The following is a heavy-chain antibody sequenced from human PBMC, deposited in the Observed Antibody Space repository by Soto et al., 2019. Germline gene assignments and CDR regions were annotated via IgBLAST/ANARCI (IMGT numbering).Heavy chain of an antibody. CDR3: TGTTDCTNGVCSGDAFDI. CDR1: RYTFTRYG. CDR2: ISAYNGNT. J-gene: IGHJ3*02. D-gene: IGHD2-8*01. Sequence: ASVXVSCTVSRYTFTRYGISWARSARGQGLEWMGWISAYNGNTNCAQKLQGSVTTTTDTTTTTAHMKLRSLTSDDTAVSYCTGTTDCTNGVCSGDAFDIWGQGTMVTVSS. V-gene: IGHV1-18*01.